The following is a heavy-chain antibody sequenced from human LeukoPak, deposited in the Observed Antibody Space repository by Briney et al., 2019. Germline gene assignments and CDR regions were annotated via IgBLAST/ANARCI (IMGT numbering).Heavy chain of an antibody. CDR2: IIPIFGTA. D-gene: IGHD1-7*01. CDR1: GCTFSSYA. V-gene: IGHV1-69*05. J-gene: IGHJ4*02. Sequence: GASVTVSCKASGCTFSSYAISWARQAPGQGHERMGGIIPIFGTANYAQKFQGRVTITTDESTSTAYMELSSLRSEDTAVYYCARGRGITGTTSYFDYWGQGTLVTVSS. CDR3: ARGRGITGTTSYFDY.